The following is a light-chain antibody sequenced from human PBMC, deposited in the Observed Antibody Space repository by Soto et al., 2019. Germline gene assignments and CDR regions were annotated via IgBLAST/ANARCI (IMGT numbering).Light chain of an antibody. J-gene: IGLJ2*01. CDR2: DVS. Sequence: QSVLTQSRSASGSPGQSVTISCTGTSGDVGYYNYVSWYQQHPGKAPKLMIYDVSKRPSGVPDRFSGSKSGNTASLTIAGLRAEDEAQYFCSSYAGTSTFVLFGGGTKLTVL. CDR3: SSYAGTSTFVL. V-gene: IGLV2-11*01. CDR1: SGDVGYYNY.